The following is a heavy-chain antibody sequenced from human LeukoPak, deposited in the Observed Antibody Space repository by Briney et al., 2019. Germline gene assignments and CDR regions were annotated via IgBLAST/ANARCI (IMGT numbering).Heavy chain of an antibody. CDR3: ARPPDSSGYLDAFDI. CDR2: ISAYNGNT. D-gene: IGHD3-22*01. Sequence: ASVTVSCKASGYTFTSYGISWVRQAPGQGLEWMGWISAYNGNTNYAQKLQGRVTMTTDTSTSTAYMELRSLRSEDTAVYYCARPPDSSGYLDAFDIWGQGTMVTVSS. J-gene: IGHJ3*02. CDR1: GYTFTSYG. V-gene: IGHV1-18*01.